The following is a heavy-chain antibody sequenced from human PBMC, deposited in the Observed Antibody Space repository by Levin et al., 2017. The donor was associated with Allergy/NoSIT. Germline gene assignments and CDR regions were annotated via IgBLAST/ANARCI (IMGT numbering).Heavy chain of an antibody. CDR1: GFTFSSYG. CDR2: ISSDGRKK. V-gene: IGHV3-30*18. Sequence: QRGESLKISCAASGFTFSSYGMHWVRQAPGKGLEWVAVISSDGRKKFYADSVKGRFTISRDNSKNTLDLQMNSLRAEDTAVYYCAKEVYGSGWYPLGNDAFEMWGQGTKVSVSS. CDR3: AKEVYGSGWYPLGNDAFEM. J-gene: IGHJ3*02. D-gene: IGHD6-19*01.